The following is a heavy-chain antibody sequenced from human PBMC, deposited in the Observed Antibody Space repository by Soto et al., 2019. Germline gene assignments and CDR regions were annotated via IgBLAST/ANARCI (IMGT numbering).Heavy chain of an antibody. CDR1: GGTFDNYA. Sequence: QVQLVQSGAEVKTPGSSVKVSCKASGGTFDNYAITWVRQAPGQGLEWMAGIIPMLDSANYAEKFQDRVTITAYESTSTAYREVSSLRSEDTAVYYCARTYHYDRGGKTYFYYGMDVWGQGTTVTVSS. V-gene: IGHV1-69*12. D-gene: IGHD3-22*01. CDR2: IIPMLDSA. J-gene: IGHJ6*02. CDR3: ARTYHYDRGGKTYFYYGMDV.